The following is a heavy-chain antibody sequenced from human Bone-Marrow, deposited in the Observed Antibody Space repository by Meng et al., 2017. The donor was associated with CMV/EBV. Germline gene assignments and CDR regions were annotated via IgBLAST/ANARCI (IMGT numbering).Heavy chain of an antibody. Sequence: GESLKISCAASGFTVSSNYMSWVRQAPGKGLEWVSVIYSGGSTYYADSVKGRFTISRDNSKNTLYLQMNSLRAEDTAVYYCARVAYGDYVIWFYPCGQGTLVTVSS. J-gene: IGHJ5*02. V-gene: IGHV3-53*01. D-gene: IGHD4-17*01. CDR2: IYSGGST. CDR3: ARVAYGDYVIWFYP. CDR1: GFTVSSNY.